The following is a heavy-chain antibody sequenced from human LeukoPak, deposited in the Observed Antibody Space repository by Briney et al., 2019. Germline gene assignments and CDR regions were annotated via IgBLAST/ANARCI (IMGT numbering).Heavy chain of an antibody. V-gene: IGHV3-30*04. J-gene: IGHJ6*03. CDR2: ISYDGSNK. CDR3: AKGGRRYFDWSYYYYMDV. Sequence: GGSLRLSCTASGFTFGDYAMSWVRQAPGKGLEWVAVISYDGSNKYYADSVKGRFTISRDNSKNTLYLQMNSLRAEDTAVYYCAKGGRRYFDWSYYYYMDVWGKGTTVTVSS. CDR1: GFTFGDYA. D-gene: IGHD3-9*01.